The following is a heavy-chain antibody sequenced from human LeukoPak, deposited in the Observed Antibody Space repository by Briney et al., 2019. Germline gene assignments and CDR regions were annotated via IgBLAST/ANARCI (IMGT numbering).Heavy chain of an antibody. CDR1: GGSISSGSYY. V-gene: IGHV4-61*02. Sequence: SETLSLTCTVSGGSISSGSYYWSWIRQPAGKGLEWIGRIYTSGSTNYNPSLKSRVTISVDTSKNQFSLKLSSVTAADTAVYYCARELRDGYKSFDYWGQGTLVTVSS. J-gene: IGHJ4*02. CDR3: ARELRDGYKSFDY. CDR2: IYTSGST. D-gene: IGHD5-24*01.